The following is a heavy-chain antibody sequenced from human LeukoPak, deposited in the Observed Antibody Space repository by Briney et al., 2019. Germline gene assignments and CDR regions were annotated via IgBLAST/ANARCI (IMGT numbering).Heavy chain of an antibody. D-gene: IGHD3-16*01. J-gene: IGHJ4*02. CDR1: GFSLNSDW. CDR3: TRRLDD. CDR2: IKHDESEK. V-gene: IGHV3-7*01. Sequence: GGSLRLSCAASGFSLNSDWMDWVRQAPGKGLEWVANIKHDESEKNYLDSVKGRFTISRDNAQNSLYLQMNGLRVEDTAVYYCTRRLDDWGQGTLVTVSS.